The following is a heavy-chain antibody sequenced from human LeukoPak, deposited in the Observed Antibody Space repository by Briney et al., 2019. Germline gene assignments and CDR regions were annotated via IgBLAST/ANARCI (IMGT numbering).Heavy chain of an antibody. CDR3: ARTAYYYDSSGYDDAFDI. J-gene: IGHJ3*02. V-gene: IGHV3-48*01. CDR2: ITSSSKTT. Sequence: GGSLRLSCAASGFNFRLYSMNWVRQAPGKGLEWISYITSSSKTTYYAPSVKGRFTISRDNAKNSLYLQMNSLRAEDTAVYYCARTAYYYDSSGYDDAFDIWGQGTMVTVSS. D-gene: IGHD3-22*01. CDR1: GFNFRLYS.